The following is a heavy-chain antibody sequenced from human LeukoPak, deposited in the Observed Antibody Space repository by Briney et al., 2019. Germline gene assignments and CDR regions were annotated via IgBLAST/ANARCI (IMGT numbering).Heavy chain of an antibody. CDR2: ISSNGGST. D-gene: IGHD3-10*01. V-gene: IGHV3-64*01. CDR1: GFTFSSYA. Sequence: PGGSLRLSCAASGFTFSSYAMHWVRQAPGKGLEYVSAISSNGGSTYYANSVKGRFTISRDNSKNTLYLQMNSLRAEDTAVYYCANSGPTTRFGEFVDYWGQGTLVTVSS. J-gene: IGHJ4*02. CDR3: ANSGPTTRFGEFVDY.